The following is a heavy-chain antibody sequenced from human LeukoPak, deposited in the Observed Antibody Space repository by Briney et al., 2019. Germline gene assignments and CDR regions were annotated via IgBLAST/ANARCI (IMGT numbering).Heavy chain of an antibody. CDR2: ISSGSSYI. CDR1: GFTFSSYS. D-gene: IGHD6-13*01. CDR3: ARVRLGQQLAYYMDV. Sequence: GGSLRLSCAASGFTFSSYSMNWVRQAPGKGLEWVSSISSGSSYIDYADSVKGRFTIPRDNAKNSLYLQMNSLRAEDTAVYYCARVRLGQQLAYYMDVWGKGTTVTVSS. V-gene: IGHV3-21*01. J-gene: IGHJ6*03.